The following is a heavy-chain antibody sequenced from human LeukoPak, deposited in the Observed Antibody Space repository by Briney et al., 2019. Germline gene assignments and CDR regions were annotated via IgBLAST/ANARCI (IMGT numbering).Heavy chain of an antibody. CDR2: FDPKDGET. V-gene: IGHV1-24*01. CDR3: ATLNGYDSSGYAY. D-gene: IGHD3-22*01. CDR1: GYTLTELS. Sequence: ASVKVSCKVSGYTLTELSINWVRQAPGKGLEWMGGFDPKDGETVYAQKFQGRVTMTENTSTNTAYMELSSLRSEDTAVYYCATLNGYDSSGYAYWGQGTLVTVSS. J-gene: IGHJ4*02.